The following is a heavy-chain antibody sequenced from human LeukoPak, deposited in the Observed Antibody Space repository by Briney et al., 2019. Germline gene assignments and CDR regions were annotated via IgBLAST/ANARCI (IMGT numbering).Heavy chain of an antibody. CDR1: GGSISSFY. CDR2: ISYSETT. CDR3: ARYKGLPQAFDI. J-gene: IGHJ3*02. D-gene: IGHD5/OR15-5a*01. V-gene: IGHV4-59*01. Sequence: SETLSLTCTVSGGSISSFYWSWIRQPPGKGLEYIAHISYSETTSYNPSLMSRGTISVDASKNKTSLQLTSVPAADTAAYYCARYKGLPQAFDIWGQGTMVTVSS.